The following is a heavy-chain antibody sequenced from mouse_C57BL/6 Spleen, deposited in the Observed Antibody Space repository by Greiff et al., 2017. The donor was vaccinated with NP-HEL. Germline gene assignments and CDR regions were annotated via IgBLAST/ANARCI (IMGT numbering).Heavy chain of an antibody. D-gene: IGHD6-1*01. V-gene: IGHV5-6*01. CDR1: GFTFSSYG. Sequence: EVQGVESGGDLVKPGGSLKLSCAASGFTFSSYGMSWVRQTPDKRLEWVATISSGGSYTYYPDSVKGRFTISRDNAKNTLYLQMSSLKSEDTAMYYCARGSWDYFDYWGQGTTLTVSS. CDR2: ISSGGSYT. J-gene: IGHJ2*01. CDR3: ARGSWDYFDY.